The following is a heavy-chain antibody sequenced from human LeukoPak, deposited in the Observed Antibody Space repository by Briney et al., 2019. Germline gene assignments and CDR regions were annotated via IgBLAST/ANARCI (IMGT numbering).Heavy chain of an antibody. D-gene: IGHD3-16*02. V-gene: IGHV5-10-1*01. CDR1: GYSFTSYW. J-gene: IGHJ6*04. CDR3: ELRLGELSDDYYYYGMDV. CDR2: IVPSDSYT. Sequence: GESLRIPCKGSGYSFTSYWISWVRRLPGKGLEGMDRIVPSDSYTNYSPSFQGHVTISADKSISTAYLQWSSLKASDTAMYYCELRLGELSDDYYYYGMDVWGKGTTVTVSS.